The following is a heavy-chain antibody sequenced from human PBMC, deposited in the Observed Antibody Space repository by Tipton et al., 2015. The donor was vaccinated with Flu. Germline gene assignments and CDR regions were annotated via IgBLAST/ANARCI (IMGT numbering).Heavy chain of an antibody. Sequence: TLSLTCTVSGGSVSSGSYYWSWIRQPPGKGLEWIGYVYFSGSTNYNPSLKSRVTISVDTSKNQFSLKLSSVTAADTAVYYCASLGATEPYWYFDLWGRGTLVTVSS. CDR3: ASLGATEPYWYFDL. CDR2: VYFSGST. CDR1: GGSVSSGSYY. D-gene: IGHD1-1*01. J-gene: IGHJ2*01. V-gene: IGHV4-61*01.